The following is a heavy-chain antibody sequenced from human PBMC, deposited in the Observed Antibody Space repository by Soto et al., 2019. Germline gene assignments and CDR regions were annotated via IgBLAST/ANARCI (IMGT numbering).Heavy chain of an antibody. CDR2: FDPEDGET. CDR3: ATAPSFGVVTRFDY. CDR1: GYTLTELS. J-gene: IGHJ4*02. Sequence: GASLKVSCKVSGYTLTELSIHWVRQAPGKGLEWMGGFDPEDGETIYAQKFQGRVTMTEDTSTDTAYMELSSLRSEDTAVYYCATAPSFGVVTRFDYWGQGTLVTVSS. V-gene: IGHV1-24*01. D-gene: IGHD3-3*01.